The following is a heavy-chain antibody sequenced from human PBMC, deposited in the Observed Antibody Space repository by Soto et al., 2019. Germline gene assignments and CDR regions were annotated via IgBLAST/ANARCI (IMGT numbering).Heavy chain of an antibody. CDR2: IYWDDSK. CDR3: AHKGPEDWPLDY. Sequence: QITLKESGPTLVRPTQTLTLTCAFSGFSLSTSGVGVGWIRQPPGKALEWLAVIYWDDSKHYSPSLRSRLTITKDTSKDQVFLTMTNRDPMDTGTYYCAHKGPEDWPLDYWGQGTLVTVSS. D-gene: IGHD3-9*01. V-gene: IGHV2-5*02. J-gene: IGHJ4*02. CDR1: GFSLSTSGVG.